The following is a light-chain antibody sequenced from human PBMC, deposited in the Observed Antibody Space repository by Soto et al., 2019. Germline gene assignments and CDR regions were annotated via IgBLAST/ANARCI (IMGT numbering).Light chain of an antibody. CDR3: QTWGTDRWV. CDR1: SGHSDRA. Sequence: QLVLTQPPSASASLGASVKLTCTLSSGHSDRAIAWHHQQPEKGPRYLMKVNSDGSHFKGDGIPDRFSGSSSGAERYLIISTLQPEDEADYHCQTWGTDRWVFGAGTQLTVL. J-gene: IGLJ3*02. V-gene: IGLV4-69*02. CDR2: VNSDGSH.